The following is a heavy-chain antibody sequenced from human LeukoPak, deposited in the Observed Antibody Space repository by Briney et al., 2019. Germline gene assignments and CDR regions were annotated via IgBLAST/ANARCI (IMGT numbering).Heavy chain of an antibody. V-gene: IGHV3-23*01. CDR2: ISGSGGST. CDR1: GFTFSSYG. CDR3: AKGLEYSGYDYLDY. D-gene: IGHD5-12*01. Sequence: GGSLRLSCAASGFTFSSYGMSWVRQAPGKGLEWVSAISGSGGSTYYADSVKGRFTISRDNSKNTLYLQMNSLRAEDTAVYYCAKGLEYSGYDYLDYWGQGTLVTVSS. J-gene: IGHJ4*02.